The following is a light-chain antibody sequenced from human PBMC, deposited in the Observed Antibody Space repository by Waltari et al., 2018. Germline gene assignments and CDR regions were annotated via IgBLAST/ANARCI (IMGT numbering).Light chain of an antibody. V-gene: IGKV3-11*01. CDR1: QSVSSY. J-gene: IGKJ4*01. CDR2: DAS. Sequence: EFVLTQSPATLSLSPGERATLSCRASQSVSSYLAWYQQKPGQAPRLLIYDASNRATGIPARFSGSGSGTDFTLTISSLEPEDFAVYYCQQRSNWRGLTFGGGTKVEIK. CDR3: QQRSNWRGLT.